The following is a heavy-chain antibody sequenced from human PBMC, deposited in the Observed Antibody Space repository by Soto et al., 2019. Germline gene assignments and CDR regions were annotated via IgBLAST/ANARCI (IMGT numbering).Heavy chain of an antibody. J-gene: IGHJ6*02. Sequence: SVKRSCKASVGTFSSYAISWVRQAPGQGLEWMGGIIPIFGTANYAQKFQGRVTITADESTSTAYMELSSLRSEDTAVYYCASYNLPGILGVWGQGTTVTVSS. CDR3: ASYNLPGILGV. D-gene: IGHD3-10*01. V-gene: IGHV1-69*01. CDR1: VGTFSSYA. CDR2: IIPIFGTA.